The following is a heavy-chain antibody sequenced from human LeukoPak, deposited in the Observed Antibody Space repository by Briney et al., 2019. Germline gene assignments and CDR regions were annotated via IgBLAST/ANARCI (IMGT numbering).Heavy chain of an antibody. CDR3: ARDSSTYAGPPDY. CDR1: GFTFSSYS. J-gene: IGHJ4*02. Sequence: GGSLRLSCTASGFTFSSYSMNWVRQAPGKGLEWVSYIGAAGSTIYYADSVKGRFTISRDNAKNSLFLQMNSLRAEDTAVYYCARDSSTYAGPPDYWGQGTLVTVSS. V-gene: IGHV3-48*01. D-gene: IGHD2-2*01. CDR2: IGAAGSTI.